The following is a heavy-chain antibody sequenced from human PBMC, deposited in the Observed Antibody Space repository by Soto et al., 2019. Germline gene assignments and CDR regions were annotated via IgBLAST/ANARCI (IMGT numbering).Heavy chain of an antibody. Sequence: SATLSLTCAVYGGSFSGYYWSWIRQPPGKGLEWIGEINHSGSTNYNPSLKSRVTISVDTSKNQFSLKLSSVTAADTAVYYCARGFCTNGVCLLPYFDYWGQGTLVTVSS. CDR3: ARGFCTNGVCLLPYFDY. CDR2: INHSGST. J-gene: IGHJ4*02. D-gene: IGHD2-8*01. CDR1: GGSFSGYY. V-gene: IGHV4-34*01.